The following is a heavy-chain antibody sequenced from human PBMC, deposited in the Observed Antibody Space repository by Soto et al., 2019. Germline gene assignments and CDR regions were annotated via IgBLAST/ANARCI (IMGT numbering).Heavy chain of an antibody. V-gene: IGHV3-23*01. CDR3: AKARSIFGVDENWFDP. J-gene: IGHJ5*02. D-gene: IGHD3-3*01. CDR2: ISGSGGST. CDR1: GFTFSSYA. Sequence: GGSLRLSCAASGFTFSSYAMSWVRQAPGKGLEWVSAISGSGGSTYYADSVKGRFTISRDNSKNTLYLQMNSLRAEDTAVYYCAKARSIFGVDENWFDPWGQGTLVTVSS.